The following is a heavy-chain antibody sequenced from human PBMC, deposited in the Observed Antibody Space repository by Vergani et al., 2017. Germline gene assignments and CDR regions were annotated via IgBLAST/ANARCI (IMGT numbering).Heavy chain of an antibody. D-gene: IGHD1-26*01. CDR1: GYTLTELS. CDR3: AISRGWELRNLDAFDI. J-gene: IGHJ3*02. V-gene: IGHV1-24*01. CDR2: FDPEDGET. Sequence: QVQLVQSGAEVKKPGASVKVSCKVSGYTLTELSMHWVRQAPGKGLEWMGGFDPEDGETIYAQKFQGRVTMPEDTSTDTAYMELSSLRSEDTAVYYCAISRGWELRNLDAFDIWGQGTMVTVSS.